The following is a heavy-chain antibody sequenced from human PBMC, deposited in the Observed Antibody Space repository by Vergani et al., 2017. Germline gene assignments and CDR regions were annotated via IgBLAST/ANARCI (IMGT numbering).Heavy chain of an antibody. Sequence: EVQLVESGGGLVQPGGSLRLSCAASGFTFSSYWMHWVRHTPEKGLVWVSRINTDGSWTTYADSVKGRFTISRDNAKNTLYLQMNSLRAEDTAVYYCAKDLDWNYRYYYYYYMDVWGKGTTVTVSS. CDR3: AKDLDWNYRYYYYYYMDV. V-gene: IGHV3-74*01. CDR2: INTDGSWT. D-gene: IGHD1-7*01. J-gene: IGHJ6*03. CDR1: GFTFSSYW.